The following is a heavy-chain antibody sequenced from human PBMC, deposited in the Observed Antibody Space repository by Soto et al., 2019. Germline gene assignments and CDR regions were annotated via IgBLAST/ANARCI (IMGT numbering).Heavy chain of an antibody. J-gene: IGHJ6*02. D-gene: IGHD6-25*01. CDR1: GFTFSSYG. Sequence: QVQLVESGGGVVQPGRSLRLSCAASGFTFSSYGMHWVRQAPGKGLEWVAVIWYDGSNKYYADSVKGRFTISRDNSKNTLYLQMNSLRAEDTAVYYCAISYSTGGYYYGMDVWGQGTTVTVSS. CDR2: IWYDGSNK. CDR3: AISYSTGGYYYGMDV. V-gene: IGHV3-33*01.